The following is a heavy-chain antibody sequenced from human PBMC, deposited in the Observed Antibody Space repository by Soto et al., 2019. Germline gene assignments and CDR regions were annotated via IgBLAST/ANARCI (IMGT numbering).Heavy chain of an antibody. J-gene: IGHJ3*01. CDR2: MYISGST. CDR1: VVSISCYY. V-gene: IGHV4-4*07. CDR3: ASDQINQNVFDF. Sequence: SETLSLTCIVAVVSISCYYWSWIRPTAGKGLEWIGRMYISGSTNYNPSLKSRATMSIDTSKNYFSLKLRSVTAADTAVYYCASDQINQNVFDFWGQGTMVTVSS.